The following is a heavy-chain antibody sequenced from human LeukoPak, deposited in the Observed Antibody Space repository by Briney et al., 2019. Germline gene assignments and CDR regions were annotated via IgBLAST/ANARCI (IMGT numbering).Heavy chain of an antibody. CDR1: GFTFSSYS. V-gene: IGHV3-21*01. Sequence: GGSLRVSCAASGFTFSSYSMNWVRQAPGKGLEWVSSISSSSSYIYYADSVKGRFTISRDNAKNSLYLQMNSLRAEDTAVYYCARDKGSGWFDAFDIWGQGTMVTVSS. CDR3: ARDKGSGWFDAFDI. CDR2: ISSSSSYI. J-gene: IGHJ3*02. D-gene: IGHD6-19*01.